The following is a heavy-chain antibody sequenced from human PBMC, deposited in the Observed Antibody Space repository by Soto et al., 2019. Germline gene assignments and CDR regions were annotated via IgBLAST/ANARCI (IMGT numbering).Heavy chain of an antibody. J-gene: IGHJ4*02. Sequence: SCAASGFTLSTYGMHWVRQAPGKVLVWVSIIWHDGRKTYYGDSVKGRVTISRDNYKNTLFLEINSLRVEDTATYYCARETYFEKNGRLDYWGQGTTVTVSS. V-gene: IGHV3-33*08. CDR1: GFTLSTYG. D-gene: IGHD3-9*01. CDR3: ARETYFEKNGRLDY. CDR2: IWHDGRKT.